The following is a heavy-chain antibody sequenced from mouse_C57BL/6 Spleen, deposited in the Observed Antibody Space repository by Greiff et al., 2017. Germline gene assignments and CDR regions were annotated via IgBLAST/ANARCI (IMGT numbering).Heavy chain of an antibody. J-gene: IGHJ4*01. Sequence: QVQLQQSGAELARPGASVKLSCKASGYTFTSYGISWVKQRTGQGLEWIGRIDPNSGGTKYNEKFKSKATLTVDKPSSTAYMQLSSLTSEDSAVYYCASYDYYAMDYWGQGTSVTVSS. CDR1: GYTFTSYG. V-gene: IGHV1-72*01. CDR3: ASYDYYAMDY. CDR2: IDPNSGGT.